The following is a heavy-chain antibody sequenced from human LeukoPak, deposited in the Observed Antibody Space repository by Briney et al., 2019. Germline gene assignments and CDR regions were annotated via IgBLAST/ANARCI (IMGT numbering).Heavy chain of an antibody. Sequence: GGSQRLSCAASGFTFSSYAMSWVRQAPGKGLEWVSGISSSGGSTYYADSVKGRFTISRDNSKNTLYLQMNSLRAEDTAVYYCAKRIAAAGPYFDYWGQGTLVTVSS. V-gene: IGHV3-23*01. D-gene: IGHD6-13*01. CDR1: GFTFSSYA. CDR2: ISSSGGST. J-gene: IGHJ4*02. CDR3: AKRIAAAGPYFDY.